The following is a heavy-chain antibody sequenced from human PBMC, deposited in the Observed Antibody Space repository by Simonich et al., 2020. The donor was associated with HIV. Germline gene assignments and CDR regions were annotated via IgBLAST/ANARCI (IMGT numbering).Heavy chain of an antibody. J-gene: IGHJ4*02. D-gene: IGHD3-10*01. CDR3: AKDKGAYYGSGSPVY. Sequence: EVQLVESGGGLVQPGRSLRLSCAASGFTFDDYAMHWVRQAPGQGLGLVSGISWNSGSIGYADSVKGRFTISRDNAKNSLYLQMNSLRAEDTALYYCAKDKGAYYGSGSPVYWGQGTLVTVSS. V-gene: IGHV3-9*01. CDR2: ISWNSGSI. CDR1: GFTFDDYA.